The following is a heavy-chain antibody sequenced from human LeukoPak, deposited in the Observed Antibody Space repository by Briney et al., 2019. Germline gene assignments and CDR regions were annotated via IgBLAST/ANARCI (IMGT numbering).Heavy chain of an antibody. J-gene: IGHJ4*02. CDR1: GYTFTSYG. V-gene: IGHV1-18*01. D-gene: IGHD3-16*02. CDR2: ISAYNGNT. CDR3: ARDGGYYDYVWGSYRPYYFDY. Sequence: ASVKVSCKASGYTFTSYGISWVRQAPGQGPEWMGWISAYNGNTNYAQKLQGRVTMTTDTSTSTAYMELRSLRSDDTAVYYCARDGGYYDYVWGSYRPYYFDYWGQGTLVTVSS.